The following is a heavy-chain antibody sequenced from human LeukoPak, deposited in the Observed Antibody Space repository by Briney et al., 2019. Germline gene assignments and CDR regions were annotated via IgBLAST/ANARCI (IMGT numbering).Heavy chain of an antibody. Sequence: GGSLRLSCAASGFTFSSYGMHWVRQAPGKGLEWVAVIWYDGSNKYYADSVKGRFTISRDNSENTLYLQMNSLRAEDTAVYYCAKALKKYSYGYAGYWGQGTLVTVSS. D-gene: IGHD5-18*01. CDR2: IWYDGSNK. V-gene: IGHV3-30*02. CDR3: AKALKKYSYGYAGY. J-gene: IGHJ4*02. CDR1: GFTFSSYG.